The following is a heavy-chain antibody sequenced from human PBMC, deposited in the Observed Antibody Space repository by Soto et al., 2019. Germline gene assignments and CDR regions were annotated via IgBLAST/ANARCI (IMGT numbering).Heavy chain of an antibody. CDR2: ISAYNGNT. J-gene: IGHJ6*04. V-gene: IGHV1-18*04. Sequence: ASVKVSCKASGYTFTSYGISWVRQAPGQGLEWMGWISAYNGNTNYAQKLQGRVTMTTDTSTGTAYMELRSLRSDDTAVYYCAGGVRRYVFWSVSTESGMDVGGKGTTVTVSS. D-gene: IGHD3-3*01. CDR3: AGGVRRYVFWSVSTESGMDV. CDR1: GYTFTSYG.